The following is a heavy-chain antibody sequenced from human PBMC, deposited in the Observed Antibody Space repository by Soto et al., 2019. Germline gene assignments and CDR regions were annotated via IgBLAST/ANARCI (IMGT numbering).Heavy chain of an antibody. V-gene: IGHV1-18*01. CDR3: ARDHYGDGGWVSVYYYYMDV. CDR1: GYTFTSYG. Sequence: ASVKVSCKASGYTFTSYGISWVRQAPGQGLEWMGWISAYNGNTNYAQKLQGRVTMTTDTSTSTAYMELRSLRSDDTAVYYCARDHYGDGGWVSVYYYYMDVWGKGTTVTVSS. J-gene: IGHJ6*03. D-gene: IGHD4-17*01. CDR2: ISAYNGNT.